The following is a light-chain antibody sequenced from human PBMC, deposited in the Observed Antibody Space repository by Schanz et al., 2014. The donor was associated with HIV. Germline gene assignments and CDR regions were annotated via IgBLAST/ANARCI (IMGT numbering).Light chain of an antibody. V-gene: IGLV2-14*03. J-gene: IGLJ2*01. Sequence: QSALTQPASVSGPPGQSITFSCTGGGSEFGSSLSLSWYQQHADKAPKLIIYDVTSRPSGISSRFSGSKSGNTASLTISGLQTEDEADYYCSSCRDKTTVVFGGGTKLTVL. CDR2: DVT. CDR3: SSCRDKTTVV. CDR1: GSEFGSSLS.